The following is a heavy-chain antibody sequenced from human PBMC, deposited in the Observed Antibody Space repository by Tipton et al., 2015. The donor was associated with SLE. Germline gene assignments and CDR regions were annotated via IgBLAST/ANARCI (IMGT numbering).Heavy chain of an antibody. V-gene: IGHV4-39*07. CDR2: AFYNGST. J-gene: IGHJ3*02. D-gene: IGHD3/OR15-3a*01. Sequence: TLSLTCTVSGGSISSNSHRWGWIRQTPGKGLEWIGYAFYNGSTYYNPSLKSRVTISVDTSKNQFSLNLNSVTAADTAVYYCAREGWRVDFHAFDIWGQGTMVTVSS. CDR3: AREGWRVDFHAFDI. CDR1: GGSISSNSHR.